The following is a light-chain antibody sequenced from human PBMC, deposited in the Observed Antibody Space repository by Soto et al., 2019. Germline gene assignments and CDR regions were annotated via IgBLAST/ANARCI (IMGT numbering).Light chain of an antibody. CDR2: DVS. CDR1: SSDVGGYNY. V-gene: IGLV2-14*03. CDR3: SSYTSGSTLV. Sequence: QSALTQPASVSGSPGQSITISCTGTSSDVGGYNYVSWYQHHPGKAPKLPIYDVSNRPSGVSNRFSGSKSGDTASLTISGLQAEDEADYYCSSYTSGSTLVFGGGTKLTVL. J-gene: IGLJ2*01.